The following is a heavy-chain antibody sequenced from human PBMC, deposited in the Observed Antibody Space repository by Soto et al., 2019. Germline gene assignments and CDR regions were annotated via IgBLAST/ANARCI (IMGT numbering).Heavy chain of an antibody. Sequence: GASVKVSCKVSGYTLTELSMHWVRQAPGKGLEWMGGFDPEDGETIYAQKFQGRVTMTEDTSTDTAYMELSSLRSEDTAVYYCATGFGIAVAHAYWGQGTLVTVSS. D-gene: IGHD6-19*01. CDR2: FDPEDGET. CDR1: GYTLTELS. J-gene: IGHJ4*02. V-gene: IGHV1-24*01. CDR3: ATGFGIAVAHAY.